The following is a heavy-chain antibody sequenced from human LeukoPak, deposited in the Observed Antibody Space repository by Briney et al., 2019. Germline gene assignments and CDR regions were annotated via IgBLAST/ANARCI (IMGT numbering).Heavy chain of an antibody. D-gene: IGHD3-10*01. CDR3: ARGSITMVRGVISFLGY. V-gene: IGHV1-69*05. J-gene: IGHJ4*02. CDR1: GGTFSSYA. CDR2: IIPIFGTA. Sequence: SVKVSCKASGGTFSSYAISWVRQAPGQGLEWMGGIIPIFGTANYAQKFQGRVTMTRDTSISTAYMELSRLRSDDTAVYYCARGSITMVRGVISFLGYWGQGTLVTVSS.